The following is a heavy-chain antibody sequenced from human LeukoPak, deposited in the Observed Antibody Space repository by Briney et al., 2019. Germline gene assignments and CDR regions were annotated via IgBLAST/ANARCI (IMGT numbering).Heavy chain of an antibody. Sequence: SETLSLTCTVSGGSISSYYWSWIRQPPGKGLEWIGYIYYSGSTNYNPSLKSRVTISVDTSKNQFSLKLSSVTAADTAVCYCARGDTYYYDSSGYYHNWFDPWGQGTLVTVSS. CDR3: ARGDTYYYDSSGYYHNWFDP. V-gene: IGHV4-59*01. CDR2: IYYSGST. D-gene: IGHD3-22*01. CDR1: GGSISSYY. J-gene: IGHJ5*02.